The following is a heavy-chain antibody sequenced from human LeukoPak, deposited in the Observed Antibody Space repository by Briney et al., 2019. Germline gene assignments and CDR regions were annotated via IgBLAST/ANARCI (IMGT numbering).Heavy chain of an antibody. CDR2: IYYSGST. D-gene: IGHD5-18*01. CDR1: GGSISSSSYS. Sequence: PSETLSLTCTVSGGSISSSSYSWGWIRQPPGKGLEWIGSIYYSGSTYYNPSLKSRVTISVDTSKNQFSLKLSSVTAADTAVYYCARQFGYSYGWEYYFDYWGQGTLVTVSS. CDR3: ARQFGYSYGWEYYFDY. J-gene: IGHJ4*02. V-gene: IGHV4-39*01.